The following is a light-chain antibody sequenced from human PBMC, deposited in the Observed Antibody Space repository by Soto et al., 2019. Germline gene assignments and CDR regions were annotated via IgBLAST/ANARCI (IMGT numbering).Light chain of an antibody. CDR2: DVD. CDR1: SSDVGDSDS. Sequence: QSALTQPRSVSGSPGQSVTISCTGTSSDVGDSDSVSWYQQHPGRAPKLMISDVDKRPSGVPDRFSGSKSGNTASLTISGLQSEDEADYYCCSYAGSHTWVFGGGTKVTVL. V-gene: IGLV2-11*01. J-gene: IGLJ3*02. CDR3: CSYAGSHTWV.